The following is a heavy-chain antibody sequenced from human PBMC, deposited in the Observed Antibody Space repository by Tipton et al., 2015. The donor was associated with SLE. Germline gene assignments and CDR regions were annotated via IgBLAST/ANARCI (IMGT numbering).Heavy chain of an antibody. CDR1: GFTFMNYA. D-gene: IGHD5-18*01. Sequence: GSLRLSCVASGFTFMNYAMSWVRQAPGKGLEWVSCISGVSDSTFIADSVKGRFTISRDNSKNTLYLQMNSLRAEDTAVYYCASRGYRNGYEFYFDYWGLGTLVTVSS. CDR2: ISGVSDST. CDR3: ASRGYRNGYEFYFDY. J-gene: IGHJ4*02. V-gene: IGHV3-23*01.